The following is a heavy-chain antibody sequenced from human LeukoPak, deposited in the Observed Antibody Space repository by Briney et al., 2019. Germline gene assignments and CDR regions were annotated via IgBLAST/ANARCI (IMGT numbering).Heavy chain of an antibody. CDR2: INPNSGGT. V-gene: IGHV1-2*02. CDR3: ARGLMITFGLNWFDP. Sequence: WASVKVSCTASGYTFTGYYMYWVRQAPGQGLEWMGWINPNSGGTNYAQKFQGRVTMTRDTSISTAYMELSRLRSDDTAVYYCARGLMITFGLNWFDPWGQGTLVTVSS. D-gene: IGHD3-16*01. J-gene: IGHJ5*02. CDR1: GYTFTGYY.